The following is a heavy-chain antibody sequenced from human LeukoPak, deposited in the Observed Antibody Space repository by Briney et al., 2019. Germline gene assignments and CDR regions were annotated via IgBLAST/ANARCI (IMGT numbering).Heavy chain of an antibody. CDR2: IYYSGST. CDR1: GGSISSSSYY. D-gene: IGHD2-15*01. Sequence: PSETLSLTCTVSGGSISSSSYYWGWIRQPPGKGLEWIGSIYYSGSTYYNPSLKSRVTISVDTSKNQFSLKLSSVTAADTAVYYCARNDFVVVPYAFDIWGQGTMVTVSS. V-gene: IGHV4-39*01. CDR3: ARNDFVVVPYAFDI. J-gene: IGHJ3*02.